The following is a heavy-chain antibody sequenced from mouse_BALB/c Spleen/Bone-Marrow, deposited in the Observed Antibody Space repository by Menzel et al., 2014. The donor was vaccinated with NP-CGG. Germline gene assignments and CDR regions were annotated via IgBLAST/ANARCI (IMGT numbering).Heavy chain of an antibody. J-gene: IGHJ4*01. D-gene: IGHD2-1*01. V-gene: IGHV1-7*01. CDR1: GYTFTSYW. Sequence: QVQLQQSGAELAKPGASVKMSCKASGYTFTSYWMHWVKRRPGQGLEWIGYINPSTGYTDYNQKFNGKATLTADKSSSTAYMQLSSLTSKDSAVYYCARGNPLYAVDYWGQGPSDTVSS. CDR3: ARGNPLYAVDY. CDR2: INPSTGYT.